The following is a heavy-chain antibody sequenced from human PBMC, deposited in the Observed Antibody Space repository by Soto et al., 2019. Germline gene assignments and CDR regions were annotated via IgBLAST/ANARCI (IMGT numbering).Heavy chain of an antibody. CDR1: GGSLTTTNYY. Sequence: QLQLQESGPGLVKPSETLSLTCTVSGGSLTTTNYYWGWIRRPPGKGLEWLGSIYYTGSPYNHPSLKSRVSMSVDTPKNKFSLKLSSVTAADTAVYYCARLLHDSRGYYYFDYWGQGTLVTVSS. CDR3: ARLLHDSRGYYYFDY. J-gene: IGHJ4*02. V-gene: IGHV4-39*01. D-gene: IGHD3-3*01. CDR2: IYYTGSP.